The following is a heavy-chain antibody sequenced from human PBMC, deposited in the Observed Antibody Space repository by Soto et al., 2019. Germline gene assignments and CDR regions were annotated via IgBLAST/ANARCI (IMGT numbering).Heavy chain of an antibody. CDR1: GGTFSSYA. V-gene: IGHV1-69*06. CDR3: ARDALLPGMVAEGWFDH. D-gene: IGHD2-8*01. J-gene: IGHJ5*02. Sequence: QVQLVQSGAEVKKPGSSVKVSCKASGGTFSSYAISWVRQAPGQGLEWMGGIIPIFGTANYAQKFQGRVTITADKATSTAYMVLSSLRSEDTAVYYWARDALLPGMVAEGWFDHWGQGTLVTVSS. CDR2: IIPIFGTA.